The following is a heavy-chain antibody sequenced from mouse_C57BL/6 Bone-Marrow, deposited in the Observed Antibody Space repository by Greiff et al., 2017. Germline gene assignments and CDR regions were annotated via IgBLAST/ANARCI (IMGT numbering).Heavy chain of an antibody. CDR1: GYTFPTYT. CDR2: INPSSGYT. Sequence: VQLQQSGAELARPGAPVKMSCKASGYTFPTYTIPWVKQRPGPGLEWIGYINPSSGYTKYNQKFKDKATLTADKSSSTAYMQLSSLTSEDSAVYYCARGRLRRVFDYWGQGTTLTVSS. CDR3: ARGRLRRVFDY. D-gene: IGHD2-4*01. V-gene: IGHV1-4*01. J-gene: IGHJ2*01.